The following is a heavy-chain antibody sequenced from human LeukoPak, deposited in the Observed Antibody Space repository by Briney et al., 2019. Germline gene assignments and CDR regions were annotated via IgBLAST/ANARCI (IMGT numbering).Heavy chain of an antibody. CDR3: VRDINYFGFEC. V-gene: IGHV3-33*01. Sequence: GTSLRLSCSASGFTLSRYGMHWVRQAPGKGPEWVAGIWANGITKNYADSVKGRSAISRDISKNTMSLQMNSLRVEDTAVYYCVRDINYFGFECWGQGTLVTVSS. CDR2: IWANGITK. D-gene: IGHD2/OR15-2a*01. J-gene: IGHJ4*02. CDR1: GFTLSRYG.